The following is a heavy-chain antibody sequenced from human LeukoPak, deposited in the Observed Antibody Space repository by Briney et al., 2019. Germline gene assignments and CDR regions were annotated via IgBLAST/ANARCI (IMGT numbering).Heavy chain of an antibody. CDR2: INPNSGGT. V-gene: IGHV1-2*06. J-gene: IGHJ4*02. D-gene: IGHD3-22*01. CDR1: GYTFTGYY. Sequence: ASVKVSCKASGYTFTGYYMHWVRQAPGQGLEWMGRINPNSGGTNYAQTYQGRVTMTRDTSISTAYMELSRLRSDDTAVYYCATGYDSSGSAFDYWGQGTLVTVSS. CDR3: ATGYDSSGSAFDY.